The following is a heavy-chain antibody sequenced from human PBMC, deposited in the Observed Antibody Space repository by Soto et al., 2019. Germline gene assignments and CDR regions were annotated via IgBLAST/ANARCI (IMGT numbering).Heavy chain of an antibody. Sequence: EVQLVESGGGLVQPGGSLRLSCAASGFTVSTNYMTWVRLAPGKGLEWVSVIFYGGSTYYADSVKGRFTISRDNSKNTLYLQMNSLRAEDTAVYYCATPGMGVTFYYYYYGMDVWGQGTTVTVSS. J-gene: IGHJ6*02. D-gene: IGHD1-26*01. V-gene: IGHV3-66*01. CDR3: ATPGMGVTFYYYYYGMDV. CDR2: IFYGGST. CDR1: GFTVSTNY.